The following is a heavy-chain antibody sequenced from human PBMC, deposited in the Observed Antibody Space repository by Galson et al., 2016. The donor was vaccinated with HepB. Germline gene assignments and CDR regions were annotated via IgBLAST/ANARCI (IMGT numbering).Heavy chain of an antibody. J-gene: IGHJ4*02. CDR2: ISMAGSIK. D-gene: IGHD4/OR15-4a*01. CDR1: GFTFNTYD. V-gene: IGHV3-30*04. CDR3: ARDMVGGSPDYFDY. Sequence: SLRLSCAASGFTFNTYDMHWVRQAPGKGLEWVAVISMAGSIKLYADSVKGRFTISRDNSKNALFLQINSLRAEDTAVYYCARDMVGGSPDYFDYWGQGTLVTVSS.